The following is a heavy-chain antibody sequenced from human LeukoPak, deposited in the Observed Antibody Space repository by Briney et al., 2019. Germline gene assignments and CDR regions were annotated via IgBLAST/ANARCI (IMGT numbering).Heavy chain of an antibody. J-gene: IGHJ4*02. CDR2: ILYDGINK. V-gene: IGHV3-30*18. Sequence: AGRSLRLSCAASGFTFSSYGMHWVRQAPGKGLEWVAVILYDGINKYYADSVKGRFTISRDNSKNTLYLQMNSLRAEDTAKYYCAKDLSVVITTGNDHWGQGTLVTVSS. CDR1: GFTFSSYG. CDR3: AKDLSVVITTGNDH. D-gene: IGHD3-22*01.